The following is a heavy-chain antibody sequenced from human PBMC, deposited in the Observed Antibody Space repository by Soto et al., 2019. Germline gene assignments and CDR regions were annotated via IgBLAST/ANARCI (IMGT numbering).Heavy chain of an antibody. J-gene: IGHJ4*02. Sequence: SETLSLTCTVSGGSISSYYWSWIRQPPGKGLEWIGYIYYSGSTNYNPSLKSRVTISVDTSKNQFSLKLSSVTAADTAVYYCASISQRSIDYWGQGTLVTVSS. CDR3: ASISQRSIDY. CDR1: GGSISSYY. CDR2: IYYSGST. V-gene: IGHV4-59*01. D-gene: IGHD1-1*01.